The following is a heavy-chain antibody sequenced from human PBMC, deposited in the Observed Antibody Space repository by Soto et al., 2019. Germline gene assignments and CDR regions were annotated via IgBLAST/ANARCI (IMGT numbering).Heavy chain of an antibody. V-gene: IGHV1-3*01. Sequence: ASVKVSCKASGYTFTSYAMHWVRQAPGQRLEWMGWINAGNGNTKYSQKFQGRVTITRDTSASTAYMELSSLRSEDTAVYYCARDRAPYSSSWYISGWFDLWGQGTLVTLSS. CDR1: GYTFTSYA. D-gene: IGHD6-13*01. CDR3: ARDRAPYSSSWYISGWFDL. J-gene: IGHJ5*02. CDR2: INAGNGNT.